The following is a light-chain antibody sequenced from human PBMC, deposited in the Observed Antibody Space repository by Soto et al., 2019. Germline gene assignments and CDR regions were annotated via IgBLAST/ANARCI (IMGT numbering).Light chain of an antibody. CDR2: DAS. V-gene: IGKV3-11*01. Sequence: EIVLTQSPATLSLSPGERATLSCRASQSVSSYLAWYQQKPGQAPRLLIYDASKRATGIPARFSGSGSGTDFTLTKSILGLEDLSFNYCAQRTNGPRLLGQGTKRDI. J-gene: IGKJ2*01. CDR3: AQRTNGPRL. CDR1: QSVSSY.